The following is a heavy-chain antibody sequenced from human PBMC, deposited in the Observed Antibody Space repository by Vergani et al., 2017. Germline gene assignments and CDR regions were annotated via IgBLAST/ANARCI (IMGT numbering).Heavy chain of an antibody. CDR2: TWYDGNNK. J-gene: IGHJ5*02. CDR1: GFTFNQYR. V-gene: IGHV3-33*01. CDR3: ARDLRLLYNRFDP. D-gene: IGHD1-14*01. Sequence: QVQLEESGGGVVQPGRSLRLSCAASGFTFNQYRMHWVRQAPGKGLELVAVTWYDGNNKQYADSVKGRFTISRDNSKSTMYLQMNSLRDEDTGVYYCARDLRLLYNRFDPWGQGTLVTVSS.